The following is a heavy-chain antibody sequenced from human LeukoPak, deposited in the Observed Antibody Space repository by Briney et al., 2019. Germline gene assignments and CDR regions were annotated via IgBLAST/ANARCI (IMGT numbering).Heavy chain of an antibody. Sequence: GGSLRLSCSASGFTFSSYAMSWVRQAPGKGLKWVSYISNKGSSSTTYYADSVKGRFTISRDDAQNSLYLQMNSLRADDTAVFYCAKDILAAGLFFDYWGQGILVTVSS. CDR2: ISNKGSSSTT. J-gene: IGHJ4*02. CDR3: AKDILAAGLFFDY. V-gene: IGHV3-48*04. CDR1: GFTFSSYA. D-gene: IGHD6-13*01.